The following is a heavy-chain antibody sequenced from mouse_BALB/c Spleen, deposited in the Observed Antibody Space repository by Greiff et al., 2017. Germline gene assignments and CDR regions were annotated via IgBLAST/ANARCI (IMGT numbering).Heavy chain of an antibody. CDR2: ISSGSSTI. J-gene: IGHJ3*01. D-gene: IGHD1-1*01. Sequence: EVKVVESGGGLVQPGGSRKLSCAASGFTFSSFGMHWVRQAPEKGLEWVAYISSGSSTIYYADTVKGRFTISRDNPKNTLFLQMTSLRSEDTAMYYCARGKVYYYGSSPFAYWGQGTLVTVSA. CDR3: ARGKVYYYGSSPFAY. CDR1: GFTFSSFG. V-gene: IGHV5-17*02.